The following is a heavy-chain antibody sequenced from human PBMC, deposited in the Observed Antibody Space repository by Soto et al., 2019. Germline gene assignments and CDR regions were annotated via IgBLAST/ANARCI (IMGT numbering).Heavy chain of an antibody. D-gene: IGHD2-2*01. J-gene: IGHJ4*02. V-gene: IGHV1-2*04. CDR3: ARGYQLLSQSSGFYY. Sequence: ASVKVSCKASGYTFTGYYMHWVRQAPGQGLEWMGWINPNSGGTNYAQKFQGWVTMTRDTSISTAYMELSRLRSDDTAVYYCARGYQLLSQSSGFYYWGQGTLVTVSS. CDR1: GYTFTGYY. CDR2: INPNSGGT.